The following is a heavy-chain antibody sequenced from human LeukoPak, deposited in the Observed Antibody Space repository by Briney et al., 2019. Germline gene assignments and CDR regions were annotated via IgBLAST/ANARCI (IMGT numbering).Heavy chain of an antibody. CDR2: IIPILGIA. CDR3: ATPNYYDSSGYYSNAFDI. J-gene: IGHJ3*02. CDR1: GGTFSSYA. D-gene: IGHD3-22*01. Sequence: SVKVSCKASGGTFSSYAISWVRQAPGQGLEWMGRIIPILGIANYAQKFTFTADKSTSTAYMELSSLRSEDTAVYYCATPNYYDSSGYYSNAFDIWGQGTMVTVSS. V-gene: IGHV1-69*04.